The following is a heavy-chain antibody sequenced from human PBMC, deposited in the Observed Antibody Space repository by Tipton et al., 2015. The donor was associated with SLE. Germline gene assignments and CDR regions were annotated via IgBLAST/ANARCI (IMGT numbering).Heavy chain of an antibody. J-gene: IGHJ5*02. CDR2: IHHSGST. Sequence: TLSLTCAVYGGSFSGYYWSWIRQPPGKGLEWIGEIHHSGSTNYNPSLKSRVTISVDTSKNQFSLKLSSVTAADTAVYYCARGVPTSVAAADWFDPWGQGTLVTVSS. CDR3: ARGVPTSVAAADWFDP. V-gene: IGHV4-34*01. CDR1: GGSFSGYY. D-gene: IGHD6-13*01.